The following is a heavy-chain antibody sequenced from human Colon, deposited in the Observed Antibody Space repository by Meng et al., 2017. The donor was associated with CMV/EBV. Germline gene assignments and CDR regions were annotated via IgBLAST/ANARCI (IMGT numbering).Heavy chain of an antibody. CDR3: ARARYDSSGYYYAFDI. CDR2: IVVGSDNT. CDR1: GFTFSRSG. J-gene: IGHJ3*02. D-gene: IGHD3-22*01. Sequence: SVKVSCKASGFTFSRSGVHWVRQARGQRLEWIGWIVVGSDNTNYAQKFQERVTITRDMSTSTAYMELSSLRSEDTAVYYCARARYDSSGYYYAFDIWGQGTMVTVSS. V-gene: IGHV1-58*01.